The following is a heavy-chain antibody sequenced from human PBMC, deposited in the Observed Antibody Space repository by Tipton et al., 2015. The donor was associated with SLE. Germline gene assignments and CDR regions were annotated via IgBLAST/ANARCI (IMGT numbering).Heavy chain of an antibody. CDR3: ARESDYSGQDAFDI. D-gene: IGHD1-26*01. V-gene: IGHV4-31*03. J-gene: IGHJ3*02. Sequence: TLSLTCTVSGDSISSGAFYWSWVRRRPGRGLEWIGYIYYDGTTRYSPSLKSRVSISVDTSMNQFSLKLTSVAAADTAVYFCARESDYSGQDAFDIWGQGTMVTVSS. CDR1: GDSISSGAFY. CDR2: IYYDGTT.